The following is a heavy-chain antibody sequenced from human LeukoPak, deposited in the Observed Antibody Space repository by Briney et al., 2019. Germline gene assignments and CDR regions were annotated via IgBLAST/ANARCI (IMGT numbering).Heavy chain of an antibody. V-gene: IGHV3-21*01. J-gene: IGHJ4*02. CDR1: GFTFSTDC. CDR2: MSNSSSCL. Sequence: GGSLRLSCAASGFTFSTDCMTWVRQGPGKGLEWVSSMSNSSSCLYYAHSVTGRFTLSSDNAKNLLYLQMNSLRAEDTVVYYCARDVDWGQGTLVTVSS. CDR3: ARDVD.